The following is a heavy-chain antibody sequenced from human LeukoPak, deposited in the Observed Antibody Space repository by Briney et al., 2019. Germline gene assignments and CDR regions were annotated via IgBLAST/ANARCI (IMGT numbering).Heavy chain of an antibody. V-gene: IGHV3-23*01. CDR1: GFTFSSYD. J-gene: IGHJ6*02. CDR3: ARGSNWFYYYYTMDV. Sequence: GGSLRLSCEASGFTFSSYDVNWVRQAPGKGLEWVSVISGSGGSTDYADSVKGRFSISRDNSKNTLYLQMNSLRPEDTAVYYCARGSNWFYYYYTMDVWGQGTTVTVSS. CDR2: ISGSGGST. D-gene: IGHD6-13*01.